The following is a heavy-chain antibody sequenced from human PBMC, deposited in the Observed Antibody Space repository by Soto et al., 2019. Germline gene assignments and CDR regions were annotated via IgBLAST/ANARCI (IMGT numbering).Heavy chain of an antibody. V-gene: IGHV4-34*01. CDR1: GGSFSGYY. CDR3: ARRNYTYYFDY. CDR2: INHSGST. D-gene: IGHD1-7*01. J-gene: IGHJ4*02. Sequence: SETLSLTCAVYGGSFSGYYWSWIRQPPGKGLEWIGEINHSGSTNYNPSLKSRVTISVDTSKNQFSLKLSSVTAADTAVYYCARRNYTYYFDYWGQGTLVTVS.